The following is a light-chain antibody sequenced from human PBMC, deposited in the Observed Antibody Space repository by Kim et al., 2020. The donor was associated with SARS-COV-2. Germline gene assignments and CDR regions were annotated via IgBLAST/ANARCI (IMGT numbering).Light chain of an antibody. CDR2: SNN. CDR3: AAWDDSLMGV. J-gene: IGLJ2*01. CDR1: SSNIGSNT. V-gene: IGLV1-44*01. Sequence: PWQRVTISCSGSSSNIGSNTVNWYQQLPGTAPKLLIYSNNQRPSGVPDRFSGSKSGTSASLAISGLQSEDEADYYCAAWDDSLMGVFGGGTQLTVL.